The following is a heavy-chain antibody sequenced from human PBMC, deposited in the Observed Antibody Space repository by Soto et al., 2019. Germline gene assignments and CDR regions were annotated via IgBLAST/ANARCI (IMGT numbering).Heavy chain of an antibody. D-gene: IGHD1-26*01. CDR1: GGSFIGYY. CDR2: INHSGST. J-gene: IGHJ4*02. Sequence: SETLSLTCAVYGGSFIGYYWSWILQPPGKGLEWIGEINHSGSTNYNPSLKSRVTISVDTSKNQFSLKLSSVTAADTAVYYCARGGYSGSSAPARYFDYWGQGTLVTVSS. V-gene: IGHV4-34*01. CDR3: ARGGYSGSSAPARYFDY.